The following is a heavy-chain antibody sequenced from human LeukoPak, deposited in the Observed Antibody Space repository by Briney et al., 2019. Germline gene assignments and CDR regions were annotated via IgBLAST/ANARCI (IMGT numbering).Heavy chain of an antibody. CDR3: ATAFYFDSSGPYWYSDL. J-gene: IGHJ2*01. Sequence: GGSLRLSCAASGFTFTTYAMNWVRQAPGKGLEWVSVISGSGGSTYYADSVKGRFTISRDNSKNTLYLEVNSLRAEDTAVYYCATAFYFDSSGPYWYSDLWGRGTLVTVSS. D-gene: IGHD3-22*01. CDR2: ISGSGGST. CDR1: GFTFTTYA. V-gene: IGHV3-23*01.